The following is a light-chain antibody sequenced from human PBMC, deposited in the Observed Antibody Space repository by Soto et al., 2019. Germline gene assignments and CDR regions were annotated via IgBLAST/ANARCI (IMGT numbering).Light chain of an antibody. J-gene: IGKJ1*01. CDR3: QHYHAWT. CDR1: QTFNSL. V-gene: IGKV1-5*01. Sequence: DIQMTQSPSRMYAYVGDTITITCRASQTFNSLVTWYQQKPGKAPKLLIYEAFTLQSGVSSRFSGNGSGTEFSLTFSSLQADDFGSYYGQHYHAWTFCPGTKVDI. CDR2: EAF.